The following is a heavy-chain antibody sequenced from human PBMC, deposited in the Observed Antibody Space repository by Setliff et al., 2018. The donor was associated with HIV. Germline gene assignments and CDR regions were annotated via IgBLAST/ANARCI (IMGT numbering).Heavy chain of an antibody. CDR2: INHSGST. D-gene: IGHD6-6*01. CDR1: GGSFSGNY. Sequence: PSETLSLTCAVYGGSFSGNYWNWIRQPPGKGLEWIGEINHSGSTYYNPSLKSRVTISVDTSKNQFSLKLSSVTAADTAVYYCARGGKGSSEVLQTWDWFDPWGQGTLVTVSS. V-gene: IGHV4-34*01. CDR3: ARGGKGSSEVLQTWDWFDP. J-gene: IGHJ5*02.